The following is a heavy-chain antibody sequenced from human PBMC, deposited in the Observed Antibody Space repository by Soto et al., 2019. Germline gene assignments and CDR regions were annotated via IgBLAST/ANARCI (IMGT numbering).Heavy chain of an antibody. CDR1: GFTFSDYY. CDR3: ARVFNGDYDLYAFDI. CDR2: ISSSGSTI. D-gene: IGHD4-17*01. Sequence: GGSLRLSCAASGFTFSDYYMSWIRQAPGKGLEWVSYISSSGSTIYYADSVKGRFTISRDNAKNSLYLQMNSLRAEDTAVYYCARVFNGDYDLYAFDIWGQGTMVTVSS. J-gene: IGHJ3*02. V-gene: IGHV3-11*01.